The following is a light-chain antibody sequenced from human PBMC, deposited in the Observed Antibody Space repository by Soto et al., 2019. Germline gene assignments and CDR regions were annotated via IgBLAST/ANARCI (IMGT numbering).Light chain of an antibody. CDR3: QQYSTYPWT. Sequence: DIPMTQSPSTLSVSVGDTVTISCRANQSISEFLAWYQQKPGKAPKLLIYDAFGLEKGVPSRFGGSGSGTEFTLTINSLQPDDLGTYYCQQYSTYPWTFGQGTKVDFK. J-gene: IGKJ1*01. CDR1: QSISEF. CDR2: DAF. V-gene: IGKV1-5*01.